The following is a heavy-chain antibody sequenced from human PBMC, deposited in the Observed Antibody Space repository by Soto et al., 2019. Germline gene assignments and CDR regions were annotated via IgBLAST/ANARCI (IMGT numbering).Heavy chain of an antibody. D-gene: IGHD4-4*01. CDR1: GFSFDAYG. CDR2: VSFDSKNK. Sequence: PGGSLRLSCAVSGFSFDAYGMHWVRQAPGKGLEWLTTVSFDSKNKYYIDSVEGRFTISRDNSKNMLFLQMNGLRHEDTAVYYCAKESVETSYSYYGMDVWGPGTTVTVSS. V-gene: IGHV3-30*18. CDR3: AKESVETSYSYYGMDV. J-gene: IGHJ6*02.